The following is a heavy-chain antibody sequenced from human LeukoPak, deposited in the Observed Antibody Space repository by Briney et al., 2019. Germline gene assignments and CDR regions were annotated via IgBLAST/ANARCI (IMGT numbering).Heavy chain of an antibody. CDR2: ISAYNGNT. Sequence: ASVKVSCKASGYTFTSYGISWVRQAPGQGLEWMGWISAYNGNTNYAQKLQGRVTMTTDTSTSTAYMELRSLRSDDTAVYYCARVTEMATGGFWSDPWGRGTLVTVSS. V-gene: IGHV1-18*01. D-gene: IGHD5-24*01. CDR1: GYTFTSYG. CDR3: ARVTEMATGGFWSDP. J-gene: IGHJ5*02.